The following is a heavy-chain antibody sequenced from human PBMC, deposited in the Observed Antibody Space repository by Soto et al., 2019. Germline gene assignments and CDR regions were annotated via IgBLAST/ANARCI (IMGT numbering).Heavy chain of an antibody. V-gene: IGHV3-13*01. CDR1: GFTFSSYD. CDR3: ARARKGLDGSDFDI. CDR2: IGTAGDT. D-gene: IGHD6-6*01. J-gene: IGHJ3*02. Sequence: GGSLRLSCAASGFTFSSYDMHWVRQATGKGLEWVSAIGTAGDTYYPGSVKGRFTISRENAKNSLYLQMNSLRAGDTAVDFYARARKGLDGSDFDIWGQGTMVTVSS.